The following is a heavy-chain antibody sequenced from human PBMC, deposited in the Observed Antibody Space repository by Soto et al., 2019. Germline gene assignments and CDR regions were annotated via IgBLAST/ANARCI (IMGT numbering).Heavy chain of an antibody. CDR3: VKDSESSGYLTHLDY. V-gene: IGHV3-9*01. D-gene: IGHD3-22*01. CDR2: LTWNGEVL. Sequence: SLRLSCVASGFTFDDYAIHWVRLTPGKGLEWVSGLTWNGEVLGYADSVKGRFTISRDNAKNSLYLEMNSLRPEDTALYYCVKDSESSGYLTHLDYWGQGTLVTVSS. CDR1: GFTFDDYA. J-gene: IGHJ4*02.